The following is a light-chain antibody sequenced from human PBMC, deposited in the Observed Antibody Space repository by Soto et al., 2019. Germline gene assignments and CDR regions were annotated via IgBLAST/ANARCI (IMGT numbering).Light chain of an antibody. V-gene: IGLV2-8*01. CDR3: NSYADSNIWV. CDR1: NSDVGAYNY. J-gene: IGLJ3*02. CDR2: EVS. Sequence: QSVLTQPPSASGSPGQSVAISCTGSNSDVGAYNYVSWYQQHPGKAPKLVISEVSKRPSGVPDRFSGSKSGNTAAPTVSGLQAEDKADYYCNSYADSNIWVFGGGTKLTVL.